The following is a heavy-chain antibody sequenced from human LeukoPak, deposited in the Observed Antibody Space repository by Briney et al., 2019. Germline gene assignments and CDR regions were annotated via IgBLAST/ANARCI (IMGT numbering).Heavy chain of an antibody. CDR2: IYTSGST. D-gene: IGHD6-13*01. V-gene: IGHV4-4*07. CDR3: ARETTGAGTARPFDY. J-gene: IGHJ4*02. Sequence: SETLSLTCTVSGGSISNFYWSWIRQPAGKTLEWIGRIYTSGSTNYNPTLKSRVTMSVDTSKNQFSLKLSSVAAADTAVYFCARETTGAGTARPFDYWGQGTLVTVSS. CDR1: GGSISNFY.